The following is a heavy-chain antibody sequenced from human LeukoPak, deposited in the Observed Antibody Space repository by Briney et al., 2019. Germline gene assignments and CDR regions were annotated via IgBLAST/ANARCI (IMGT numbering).Heavy chain of an antibody. CDR3: ARFAFCGGNCWYYFDH. D-gene: IGHD2-21*02. CDR2: IYTSGGT. J-gene: IGHJ4*02. CDR1: GDSIRSYY. Sequence: SETLSLTCTVSGDSIRSYYWSWIRQPPEKGLEWIGTIYTSGGTLHNPSLQSRVTMSLDKSKSQFSLELSSVTAADMAVYYCARFAFCGGNCWYYFDHWGPGALVTVSS. V-gene: IGHV4-4*09.